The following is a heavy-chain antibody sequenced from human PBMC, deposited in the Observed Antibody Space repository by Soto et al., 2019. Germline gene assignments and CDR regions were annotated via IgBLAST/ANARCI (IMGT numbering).Heavy chain of an antibody. Sequence: ASVKVSCKASGYTFTGYYMHWVRQAPGQGLEWMGWINPNSGGTNYAQKFQGWVTMTRDTSISTAYMELSRLRSDDTAVYYCARDRLAYCGGDCRSGFDNWGHGTLVTVSS. CDR2: INPNSGGT. J-gene: IGHJ4*01. CDR3: ARDRLAYCGGDCRSGFDN. V-gene: IGHV1-2*04. CDR1: GYTFTGYY. D-gene: IGHD2-21*02.